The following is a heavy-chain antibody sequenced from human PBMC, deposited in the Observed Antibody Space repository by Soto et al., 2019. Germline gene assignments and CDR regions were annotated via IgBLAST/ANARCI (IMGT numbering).Heavy chain of an antibody. D-gene: IGHD5-12*01. Sequence: GGSLRLSCAASGFTFSSYGMHWVRQAPGKGLEWVAFIWYDGSNKYYADSVKGRFTISRDNSKNTLYLQMNSLIAEDTAEYYWAVHSGYGPFDYWGQGTLVTVSS. CDR3: AVHSGYGPFDY. J-gene: IGHJ4*02. V-gene: IGHV3-30*02. CDR2: IWYDGSNK. CDR1: GFTFSSYG.